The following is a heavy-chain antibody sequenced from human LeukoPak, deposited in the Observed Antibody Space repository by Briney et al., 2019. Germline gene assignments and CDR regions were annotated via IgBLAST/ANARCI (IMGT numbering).Heavy chain of an antibody. CDR3: AKRRTGGWNRAALEY. D-gene: IGHD6-19*01. J-gene: IGHJ4*02. CDR2: TSGSGGST. CDR1: GFTFINYA. Sequence: PGGSLRLSCAASGFTFINYAMTWVRQTPGKGLEWVSDTSGSGGSTYYADSVKGRFTISRDNSKNTLFLQMNSLRAEDTAIYYCAKRRTGGWNRAALEYWGQGTLVTVSS. V-gene: IGHV3-23*01.